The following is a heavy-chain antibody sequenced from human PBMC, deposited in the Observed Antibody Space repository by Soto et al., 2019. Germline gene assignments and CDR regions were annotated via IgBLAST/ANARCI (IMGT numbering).Heavy chain of an antibody. J-gene: IGHJ5*02. D-gene: IGHD6-19*01. CDR1: GGSISSGGYY. CDR3: ARGIAVDWFDP. CDR2: IYYSGST. Sequence: SETLSLTCTVSGGSISSGGYYWSWIRQHPGKGLEWIGYIYYSGSTNYNPSLKSRVTISVDTSKNQFSLKLSSVTAADTAVYYCARGIAVDWFDPWGQGTLVTSPQ. V-gene: IGHV4-61*08.